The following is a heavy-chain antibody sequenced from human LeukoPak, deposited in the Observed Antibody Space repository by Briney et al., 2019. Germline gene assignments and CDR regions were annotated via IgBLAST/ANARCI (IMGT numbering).Heavy chain of an antibody. V-gene: IGHV1-69*05. CDR1: GDTFSSYA. CDR2: IIPIFGTA. CDR3: ARGGGDGYNTFDY. J-gene: IGHJ4*02. Sequence: SVKVSCKASGDTFSSYAISWVRQAPGQGLEWMGRIIPIFGTANYAQKFQGRVTITTDESTSTAYMELSSLRSEDTAVYYCARGGGDGYNTFDYWGQGTLVTVSS. D-gene: IGHD5-24*01.